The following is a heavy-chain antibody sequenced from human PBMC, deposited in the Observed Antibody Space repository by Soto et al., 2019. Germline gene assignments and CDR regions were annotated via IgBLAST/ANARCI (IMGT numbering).Heavy chain of an antibody. CDR3: ARTGTVWFDP. Sequence: QLQLQESGSGLVKPSQTLSLTCAVSGGSISSGGYSGSWIRQPPGKGLEWIGYISHSGSTYYNPSLKSRVTISVDRSKNQFSLKLSSVNAADTAVYYCARTGTVWFDPWGQGTLVTVSS. D-gene: IGHD1-1*01. J-gene: IGHJ5*02. CDR2: ISHSGST. CDR1: GGSISSGGYS. V-gene: IGHV4-30-2*01.